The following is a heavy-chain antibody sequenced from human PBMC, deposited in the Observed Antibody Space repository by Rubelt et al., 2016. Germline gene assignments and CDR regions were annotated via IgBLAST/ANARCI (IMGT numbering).Heavy chain of an antibody. D-gene: IGHD6-6*01. CDR2: IYSGGST. CDR3: ASAQLGDYYYGMDV. J-gene: IGHJ6*02. CDR1: GFTFSSHY. V-gene: IGHV3-66*01. Sequence: VQLVESGGGVVQPGRSLRLSCAASGFTFSSHYMSWVRQAPGQGLEWFSVIYSGGSTYYADSWKGRFTNSRDNSKKRRDVQRNSLGAEETAVYYCASAQLGDYYYGMDVWGQGTTVTVSS.